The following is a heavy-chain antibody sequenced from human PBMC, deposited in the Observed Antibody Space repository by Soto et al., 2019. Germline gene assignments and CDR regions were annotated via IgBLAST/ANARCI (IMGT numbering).Heavy chain of an antibody. CDR2: IYYSGST. Sequence: SETLSLTCTVSGGSISSYYWSWIRQPPGKGLEWIGYIYYSGSTNYNPSLKSRVTISVDTSKNQFSLKLSSVTAADTAVYYCSSSGWFGNWFDPWGQGTLVTVSS. CDR3: SSSGWFGNWFDP. D-gene: IGHD6-19*01. V-gene: IGHV4-59*01. CDR1: GGSISSYY. J-gene: IGHJ5*02.